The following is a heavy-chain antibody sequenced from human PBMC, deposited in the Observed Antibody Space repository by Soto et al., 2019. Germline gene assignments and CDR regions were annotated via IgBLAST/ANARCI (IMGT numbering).Heavy chain of an antibody. J-gene: IGHJ4*02. CDR1: GYSFTSYW. V-gene: IGHV5-51*01. CDR3: ARERINGGDGYFDY. CDR2: IYPAPSHT. D-gene: IGHD2-21*02. Sequence: GQSLKISCPTSGYSFTSYWIGWLRQMPGKGLELVVLIYPAPSHTRYSPSFQGQVTIPADKSIYTAYLQWTSLKASHSAMYYCARERINGGDGYFDYWDQGTLLTVSS.